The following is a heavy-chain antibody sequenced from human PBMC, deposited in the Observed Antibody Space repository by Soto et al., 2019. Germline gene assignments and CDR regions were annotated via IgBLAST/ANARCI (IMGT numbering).Heavy chain of an antibody. V-gene: IGHV3-30*18. CDR1: GFTFSSHD. CDR2: IPYDGSHQ. Sequence: ESGGGVVQPGRSLRLSCAASGFTFSSHDMHWIRQAPGKGLEWVAVIPYDGSHQYYADSVKGRFSISRDNSKNTLYLQMNSLRAEDTAVYYCAKLRVLEWEVQESDYWGQGTLVSVSS. J-gene: IGHJ4*02. CDR3: AKLRVLEWEVQESDY. D-gene: IGHD3-3*01.